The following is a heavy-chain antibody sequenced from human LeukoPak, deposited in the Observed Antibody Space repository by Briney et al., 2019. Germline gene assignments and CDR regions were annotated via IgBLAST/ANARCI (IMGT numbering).Heavy chain of an antibody. D-gene: IGHD3-10*01. CDR3: ARDPHGYGSA. CDR1: GFAVSSSY. J-gene: IGHJ1*01. CDR2: IYSDGST. Sequence: GGSLRLSCAASGFAVSSSYMSWVRQAPGRGLEWVSVIYSDGSTYYADSVKGRFTISRDNSRNALYLQMNSLRAEDTAMYYCARDPHGYGSAWGQGTLVTVSS. V-gene: IGHV3-53*01.